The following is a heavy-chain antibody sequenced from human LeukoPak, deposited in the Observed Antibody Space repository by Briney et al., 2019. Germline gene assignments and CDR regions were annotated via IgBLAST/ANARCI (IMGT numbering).Heavy chain of an antibody. CDR3: ASAPWAPRLWD. D-gene: IGHD2-21*01. Sequence: PGGTLSLSCAASGFTFSSYWMSWVRQPPGTGLEWVTNIRQDGSERYYVDSAKGRFSISRDNAQNLLYLQMNRLRADDTAVYFCASAPWAPRLWDWGQGTRVTVSS. J-gene: IGHJ4*02. V-gene: IGHV3-7*01. CDR1: GFTFSSYW. CDR2: IRQDGSER.